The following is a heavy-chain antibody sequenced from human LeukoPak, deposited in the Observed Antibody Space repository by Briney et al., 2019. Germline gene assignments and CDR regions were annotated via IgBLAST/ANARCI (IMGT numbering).Heavy chain of an antibody. D-gene: IGHD6-13*01. J-gene: IGHJ5*02. CDR1: GYAFTGYY. CDR2: VNPKSGST. CDR3: VLAAAGPNWFDP. Sequence: GASVKVSCKASGYAFTGYYMHWVRQAPGQGLEWMGWVNPKSGSTNYAQKFQGRVTMTRDTSISTAYMELSRLRSDDTAVYYCVLAAAGPNWFDPWGQGTLVTVSS. V-gene: IGHV1-2*02.